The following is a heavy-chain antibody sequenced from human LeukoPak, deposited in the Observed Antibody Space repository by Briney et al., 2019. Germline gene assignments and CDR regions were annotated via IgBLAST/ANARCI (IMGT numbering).Heavy chain of an antibody. J-gene: IGHJ4*02. Sequence: GGSLRLSCTASGFTFSAYAMMWVRQAPGKGPEWVSAIRGGGGSAFYADSVKGRFTISRDNSKYTLFLQMNSLRAEDTAVYYCARITYSSSSAVHYWGQGTLVTVSS. CDR1: GFTFSAYA. D-gene: IGHD6-6*01. CDR3: ARITYSSSSAVHY. CDR2: IRGGGGSA. V-gene: IGHV3-23*01.